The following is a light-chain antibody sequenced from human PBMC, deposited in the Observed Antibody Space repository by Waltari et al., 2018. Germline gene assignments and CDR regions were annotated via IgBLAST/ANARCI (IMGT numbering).Light chain of an antibody. CDR3: MIWPNNVWV. CDR2: YKSESDK. J-gene: IGLJ3*02. V-gene: IGLV5-37*01. CDR1: SDINVGNYY. Sequence: QPVLTQPPSSSGSPGESARLTCTLPSDINVGNYYLYWSQQKPGTPPRFLLYYKSESDKGQGSGVPSRFSVSKDASGNTGILVISGLQSEDEADYYCMIWPNNVWVFGGGTKLIVL.